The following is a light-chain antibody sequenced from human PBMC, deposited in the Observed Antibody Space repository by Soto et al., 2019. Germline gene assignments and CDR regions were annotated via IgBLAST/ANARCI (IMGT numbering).Light chain of an antibody. CDR3: SSYAGSVNVI. V-gene: IGLV2-8*01. Sequence: QSALTQPRSVSGSPGQLVTISCTGTSRDVGGYDYVSWYQQHPGKAPKLMISEVSKRPSGVPDRFSGSKSGNTASLTVSGLQAEDEADYYCSSYAGSVNVIFGGGTKLTVL. CDR1: SRDVGGYDY. CDR2: EVS. J-gene: IGLJ2*01.